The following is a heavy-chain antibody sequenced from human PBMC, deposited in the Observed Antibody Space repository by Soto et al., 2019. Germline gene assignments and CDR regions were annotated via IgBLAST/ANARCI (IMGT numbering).Heavy chain of an antibody. V-gene: IGHV4-61*01. CDR3: ARDDSVTVTTYRNYYSYFGLDV. Sequence: QVQLQESGPGLVRPSETLSLTCAVSGGSVSSGLYYWTWIRQPPGKGLEWIGYVYHSGSTNYNTSLESRVTISLDTSKNQFSLRLSSVTAADTAVYYCARDDSVTVTTYRNYYSYFGLDVWGQGTTVTVSS. CDR2: VYHSGST. D-gene: IGHD4-17*01. CDR1: GGSVSSGLYY. J-gene: IGHJ6*02.